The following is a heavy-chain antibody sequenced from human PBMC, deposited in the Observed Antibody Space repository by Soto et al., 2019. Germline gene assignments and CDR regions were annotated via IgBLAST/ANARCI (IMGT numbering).Heavy chain of an antibody. CDR3: AKVGQLDITTGHAYFDH. CDR1: VYAFEDYA. J-gene: IGHJ4*02. Sequence: LRLSCATSVYAFEDYAMHWFRQVPGKGLEWVALISGDGESTYYADPVKGRFTVSRDNSEKSLYLQMNSVRVDDTALYYCAKVGQLDITTGHAYFDHWGQGTLVTVSS. CDR2: ISGDGEST. V-gene: IGHV3-43*02. D-gene: IGHD5-12*01.